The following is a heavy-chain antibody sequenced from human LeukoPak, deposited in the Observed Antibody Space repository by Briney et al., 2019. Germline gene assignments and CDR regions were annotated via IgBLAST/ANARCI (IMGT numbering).Heavy chain of an antibody. CDR2: IRSKAYGGTT. Sequence: GGSLRLSCTASGFTFGDYAMSWFRQAPGKGLEWVGFIRSKAYGGTTEYAASVKGRFTISRDGSKSIAYLQMNSLKTEDTAVYYCTRDYDFWSGYLFDYWGQGTLVTVSS. D-gene: IGHD3-3*01. CDR1: GFTFGDYA. CDR3: TRDYDFWSGYLFDY. V-gene: IGHV3-49*01. J-gene: IGHJ4*02.